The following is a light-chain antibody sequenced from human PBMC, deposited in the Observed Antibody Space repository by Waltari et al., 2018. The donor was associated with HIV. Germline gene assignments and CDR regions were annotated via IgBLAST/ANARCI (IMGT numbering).Light chain of an antibody. V-gene: IGLV1-47*01. CDR1: KSNIGNNF. J-gene: IGLJ3*02. CDR3: ASWDDNLRHWV. CDR2: RND. Sequence: QPKMTQAPSASKTPGQRITMSCSGSKSNIGNNFIYWYQQIPGAAPKVVMARNDRRPAGFPDRFSGTKSGTSAFLAITDLRLDDEATYVCASWDDNLRHWVFGGGTKLTVL.